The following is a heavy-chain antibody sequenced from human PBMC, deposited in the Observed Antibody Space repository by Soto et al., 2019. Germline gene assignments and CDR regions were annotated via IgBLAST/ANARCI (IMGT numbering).Heavy chain of an antibody. CDR3: ATDAHDSSGYYYGSFDY. V-gene: IGHV3-23*01. CDR1: GFTFSSYA. D-gene: IGHD3-22*01. CDR2: ISGSGGST. Sequence: GGSLRLSCAASGFTFSSYAMSWVRQAPGKGLEWVSAISGSGGSTYYADSVKGRFTISRDNSKNTLYLQMNSLRAEDTAVYYCATDAHDSSGYYYGSFDYWGQGTLVTVSS. J-gene: IGHJ4*02.